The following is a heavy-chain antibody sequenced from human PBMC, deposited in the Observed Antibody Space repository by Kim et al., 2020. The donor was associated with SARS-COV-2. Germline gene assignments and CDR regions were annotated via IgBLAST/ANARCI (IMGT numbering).Heavy chain of an antibody. CDR2: IFSGGGSA. CDR1: GFNVTNFF. J-gene: IGHJ4*02. V-gene: IGHV3-66*01. CDR3: ARGSELGRPIF. D-gene: IGHD7-27*01. Sequence: GGSLRLSCAASGFNVTNFFMTWVRQAQGKGLEWVSIIFSGGGSAYYADLVKGRFTISRDKSKNTVNLQMTSLRPEDTALYYCARGSELGRPIFWGQGTLVTVSS.